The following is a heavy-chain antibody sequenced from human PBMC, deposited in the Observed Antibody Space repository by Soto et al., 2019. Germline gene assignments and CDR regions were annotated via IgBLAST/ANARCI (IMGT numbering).Heavy chain of an antibody. CDR2: ISGSGGST. V-gene: IGHV3-23*01. Sequence: EVQLLESGGGLIQPGGSLRLSCAASGLTFSSYAMSWVRQAPGKGLEWVSAISGSGGSTYYADSVKGRFTISRDNSKNTLYLQMNSLRAEDTAVYSCAQDQLYIRGVIHNWFDPWGQGTLVTVSS. J-gene: IGHJ5*02. CDR3: AQDQLYIRGVIHNWFDP. CDR1: GLTFSSYA. D-gene: IGHD3-10*02.